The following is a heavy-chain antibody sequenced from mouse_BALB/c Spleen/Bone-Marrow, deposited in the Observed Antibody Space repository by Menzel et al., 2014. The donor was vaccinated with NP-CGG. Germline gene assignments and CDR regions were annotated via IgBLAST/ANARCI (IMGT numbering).Heavy chain of an antibody. V-gene: IGHV5-12*02. CDR1: GFTFSDYY. D-gene: IGHD3-3*01. CDR2: ISNGGGST. CDR3: ARRGWFYAMDY. Sequence: EAQLVESGGGLVQPGGSLKLSCATSGFTFSDYYMYWVRQTPEKRLEWVAYISNGGGSTYYPDTVKGRFTISRDNAKNTLYLQMSRLKSEDTAMYYCARRGWFYAMDYWGQGTSVTVSS. J-gene: IGHJ4*01.